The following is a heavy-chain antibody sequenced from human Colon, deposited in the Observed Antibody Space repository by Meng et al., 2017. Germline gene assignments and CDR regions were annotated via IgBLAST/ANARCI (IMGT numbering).Heavy chain of an antibody. J-gene: IGHJ4*02. CDR1: GGSISSNYW. Sequence: LRESGPGLLKPSGPMSSTCTVSGGSISSNYWWSWVRQSPGGGLEWIGEIYQSGSTNYSPSLKSRVTISLDKSKNQFSLKVSYMTAADTAVYFCARVPTTVDPFESWGQGTLVTVSS. V-gene: IGHV4-4*02. CDR2: IYQSGST. D-gene: IGHD4-23*01. CDR3: ARVPTTVDPFES.